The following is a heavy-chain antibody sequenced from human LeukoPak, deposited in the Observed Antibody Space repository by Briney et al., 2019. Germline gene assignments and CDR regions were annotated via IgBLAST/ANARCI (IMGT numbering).Heavy chain of an antibody. CDR1: GGSISSSSYY. D-gene: IGHD3-10*01. J-gene: IGHJ5*02. Sequence: PSETLSLTCTVSGGSISSSSYYWGSIRQHPGKGLEWIASIYYSGRTYYNPSLNSRVTISVDTAKNQFCLKLSSVTCADTAVYYCARHRSYCGSGSPGGYNWFDPWGQGTLVTVSS. CDR2: IYYSGRT. CDR3: ARHRSYCGSGSPGGYNWFDP. V-gene: IGHV4-39*01.